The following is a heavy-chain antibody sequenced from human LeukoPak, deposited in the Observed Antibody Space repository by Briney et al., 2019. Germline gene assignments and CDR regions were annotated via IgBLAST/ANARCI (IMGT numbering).Heavy chain of an antibody. Sequence: ASVKVSCKTSGYTFTNYAINWVRQAPGQGLEWMGWIDTSTGNPTYAQGFTGRFVFSLDTSVSTAYLQISSLKAEDTAVYYCARVRGTYYDILTGYYVMDVWGQGTTVTVSS. CDR2: IDTSTGNP. CDR1: GYTFTNYA. CDR3: ARVRGTYYDILTGYYVMDV. D-gene: IGHD3-9*01. J-gene: IGHJ6*02. V-gene: IGHV7-4-1*02.